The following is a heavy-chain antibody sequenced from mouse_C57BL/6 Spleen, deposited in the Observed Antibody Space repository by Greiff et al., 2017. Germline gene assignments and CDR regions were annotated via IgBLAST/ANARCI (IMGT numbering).Heavy chain of an antibody. J-gene: IGHJ4*01. V-gene: IGHV14-1*01. CDR3: TRGYGSEDY. D-gene: IGHD1-1*01. CDR2: IDPEDGDT. Sequence: EVKLQESGAELVRPGASVKLSCTASGFNIKDYYMHWVKQRPEQGLEWIGRIDPEDGDTEYAPKFQGKATLTADTSSNTAYLQLSSLTSEDTAVYYCTRGYGSEDYWGQGTSVTVSS. CDR1: GFNIKDYY.